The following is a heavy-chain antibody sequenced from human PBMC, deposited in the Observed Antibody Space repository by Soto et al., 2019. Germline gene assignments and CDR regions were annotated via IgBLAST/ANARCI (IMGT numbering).Heavy chain of an antibody. D-gene: IGHD6-13*01. CDR1: GFTFRSFT. CDR3: TRDASRDSSARGWFDP. J-gene: IGHJ5*02. V-gene: IGHV3-21*01. Sequence: PGGPLRLSCAASGFTFRSFTMNWVRQAPGKGLEWVSTISSNSAYIYYTDALRGRFTISRGNAKNSLHLQMNSLRAEDTAVYYCTRDASRDSSARGWFDPWGPGTLVTVSS. CDR2: ISSNSAYI.